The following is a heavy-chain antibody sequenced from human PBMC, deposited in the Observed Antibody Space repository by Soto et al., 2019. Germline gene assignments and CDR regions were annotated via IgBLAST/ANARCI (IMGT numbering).Heavy chain of an antibody. CDR3: ARGSREIIVAPAAGDAYDV. CDR2: INAGTGNT. V-gene: IGHV1-3*01. J-gene: IGHJ3*01. CDR1: GYTFTTYA. D-gene: IGHD2-15*01. Sequence: QVQLVQSGAEVKKPGASVKVSCKASGYTFTTYAMHWVRQAPGQRLQWMGWINAGTGNTRYSQKFQGRVTIIRDTSANTAYMELSSLASEDTAVYYCARGSREIIVAPAAGDAYDVWGQGTMVTVSS.